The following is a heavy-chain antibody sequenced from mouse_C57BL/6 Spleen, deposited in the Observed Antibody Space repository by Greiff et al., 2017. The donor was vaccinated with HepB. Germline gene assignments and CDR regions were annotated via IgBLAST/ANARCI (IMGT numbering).Heavy chain of an antibody. CDR1: GFTFSDYG. V-gene: IGHV5-17*01. CDR2: ISSGSSTI. J-gene: IGHJ4*01. Sequence: EVKLQESGGGLVKPGGSLKLSCAASGFTFSDYGMHWVRQAPEKGLEWVAYISSGSSTIYYADTVKGRFTISRDNAKNTLFLQMTSLRSEDTAMYYCAMFITTVVATDAMDYWGQGPSVTVSS. D-gene: IGHD1-1*01. CDR3: AMFITTVVATDAMDY.